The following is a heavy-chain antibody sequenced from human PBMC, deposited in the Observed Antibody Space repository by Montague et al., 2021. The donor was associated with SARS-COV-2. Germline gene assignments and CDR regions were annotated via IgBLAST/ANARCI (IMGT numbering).Heavy chain of an antibody. V-gene: IGHV4-39*01. Sequence: SETLSLTCTVTGGPISGSSDYWGWIRQSPGKGLEWIASVDYSGNTYYSPSLKSRPTISVGTSKDQFSLKLNSVTAADTALYYCARREYSYGWGDWGQGTLVTVSS. CDR1: GGPISGSSDY. D-gene: IGHD5-18*01. CDR2: VDYSGNT. CDR3: ARREYSYGWGD. J-gene: IGHJ4*02.